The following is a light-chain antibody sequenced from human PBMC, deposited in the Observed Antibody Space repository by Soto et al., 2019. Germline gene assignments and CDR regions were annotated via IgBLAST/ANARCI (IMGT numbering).Light chain of an antibody. CDR1: QSISSY. Sequence: DIQMTQSPSSLSASVGDRVTITCRASQSISSYLNWYQQKPGKAPKLLIYDTSNLQSGAPSRFSGSGSGTDFTLTISSLQPEDFATYYCQQSYSTPRTFGQGTKLEIK. CDR3: QQSYSTPRT. J-gene: IGKJ2*01. V-gene: IGKV1-39*01. CDR2: DTS.